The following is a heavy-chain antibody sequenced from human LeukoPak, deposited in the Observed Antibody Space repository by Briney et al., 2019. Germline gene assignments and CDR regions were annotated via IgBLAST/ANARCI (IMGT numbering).Heavy chain of an antibody. CDR2: ISNDEKSI. J-gene: IGHJ1*01. CDR3: ARGLSRREYFDH. Sequence: PGGSLRLSCAASGFTFSIRGFHWVRQAPGKGLEWVAFISNDEKSIYYADSVKGRFTISRDNSRSTLYLQLNSLRAEDTAVYYCARGLSRREYFDHWDQGTLVTV. D-gene: IGHD2-2*01. V-gene: IGHV3-30*02. CDR1: GFTFSIRG.